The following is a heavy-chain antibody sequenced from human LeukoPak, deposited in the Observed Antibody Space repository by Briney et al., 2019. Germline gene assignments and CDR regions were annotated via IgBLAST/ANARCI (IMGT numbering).Heavy chain of an antibody. CDR1: GFTFSNYG. CDR2: ISGSGGST. V-gene: IGHV3-23*01. CDR3: AKVHDYGDSPPDY. D-gene: IGHD4-17*01. Sequence: PGRSLRLSCAASGFTFSNYGMHWVRQAPGKGLEWVSAISGSGGSTYYADSVKGRFTISRDNSKNTLYLQMNSLRAEDTAVYYCAKVHDYGDSPPDYWGQGTLVTVSS. J-gene: IGHJ4*02.